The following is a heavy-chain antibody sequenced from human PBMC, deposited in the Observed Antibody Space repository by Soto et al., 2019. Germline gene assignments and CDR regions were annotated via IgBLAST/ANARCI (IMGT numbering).Heavy chain of an antibody. V-gene: IGHV4-39*01. D-gene: IGHD5-18*01. CDR1: GGSISSSSYY. CDR3: ASTENDGCYGPAILDV. Sequence: QLQLQETGPGLVKPSETLSLTCTVSGGSISSSSYYWGWLRQPPGKGLEWIGGINYSGSTYYNPCIKCRVSISVELSMSLVFLKLSSATAADRAVYDCASTENDGCYGPAILDVWVQGRTVMVSS. J-gene: IGHJ6*02. CDR2: INYSGST.